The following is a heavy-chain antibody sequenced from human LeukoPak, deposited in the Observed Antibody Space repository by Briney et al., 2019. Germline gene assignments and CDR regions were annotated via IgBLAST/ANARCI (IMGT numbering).Heavy chain of an antibody. CDR3: ARRNTADASIDF. Sequence: SETLSLTCTVSGGSIIGHWWSWIRQPPGKGLEWIGDIFYSGGSTNYNPSLKSRLTMSLDTSKNQFSLKLTSVTAADTAMYYCARRNTADASIDFWGQGTLVTASS. CDR2: IFYSGGST. J-gene: IGHJ4*02. CDR1: GGSIIGHW. D-gene: IGHD2/OR15-2a*01. V-gene: IGHV4-59*08.